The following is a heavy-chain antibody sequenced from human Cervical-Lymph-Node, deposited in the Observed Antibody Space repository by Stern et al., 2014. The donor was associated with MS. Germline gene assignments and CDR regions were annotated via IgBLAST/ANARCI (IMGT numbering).Heavy chain of an antibody. D-gene: IGHD2-8*02. CDR1: GDSISSYTHY. CDR2: VSYSGAT. Sequence: QVQLQESGPGLVKPSETLSLTCAVSGDSISSYTHYWAWIRQPPGKGLEWIGSVSYSGATSTTPSLRSPVTIPVDTSKNPSSRGLNSLTAADTAVYYCAKHACTGAACPFDLWGQGTLVTVSS. V-gene: IGHV4-39*01. J-gene: IGHJ4*02. CDR3: AKHACTGAACPFDL.